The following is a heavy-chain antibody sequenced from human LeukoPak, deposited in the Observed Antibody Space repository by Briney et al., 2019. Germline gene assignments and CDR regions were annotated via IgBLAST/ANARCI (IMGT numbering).Heavy chain of an antibody. CDR1: GYTFTSYG. CDR2: ISAYNGNT. D-gene: IGHD4-17*01. J-gene: IGHJ4*02. V-gene: IGHV1-18*01. CDR3: ARVAPYGDYVGPHFDY. Sequence: GASVKVSCKASGYTFTSYGISWVRQAPGQGLEWMGWISAYNGNTNYAQKLQGRVTMTRNTSISTAYMELSSLRSEDTAVYYCARVAPYGDYVGPHFDYWGQGTLVTVSS.